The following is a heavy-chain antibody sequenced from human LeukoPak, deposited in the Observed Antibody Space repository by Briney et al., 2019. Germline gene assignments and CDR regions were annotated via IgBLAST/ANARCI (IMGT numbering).Heavy chain of an antibody. CDR2: INPNSGGT. CDR3: ARKTNPGIAVALGWFDP. CDR1: GYTFTGYY. V-gene: IGHV1-2*02. J-gene: IGHJ5*02. D-gene: IGHD6-19*01. Sequence: ASVKVSCKAPGYTFTGYYMHWVRQAPGQGREWMGWINPNSGGTNYAQKLQGRVTMTTDTSTSTAYMELRSLRSDDTAVYYCARKTNPGIAVALGWFDPWGQGTLVTVSS.